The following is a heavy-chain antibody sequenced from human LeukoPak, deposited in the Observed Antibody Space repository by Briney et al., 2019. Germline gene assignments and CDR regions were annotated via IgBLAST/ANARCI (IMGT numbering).Heavy chain of an antibody. V-gene: IGHV3-23*01. J-gene: IGHJ4*02. Sequence: GGSLRLSCGASGFTFSSYAMNWVRQAPGKGLEWVSAIGGSGGSTYYADSVKGRYTISRDNSKNTLYLQMNSLRAEDTAVYYCARPHCSSTSCYIFSFDYWGQGTLVTVSS. CDR3: ARPHCSSTSCYIFSFDY. CDR2: IGGSGGST. CDR1: GFTFSSYA. D-gene: IGHD2-2*02.